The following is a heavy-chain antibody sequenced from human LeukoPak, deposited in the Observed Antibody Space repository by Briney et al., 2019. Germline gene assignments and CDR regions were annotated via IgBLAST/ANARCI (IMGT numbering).Heavy chain of an antibody. CDR2: ISGSGGST. V-gene: IGHV3-23*01. CDR3: ATSGGAAAGYHPDYYYYYGMDV. CDR1: GFTFSSYA. J-gene: IGHJ6*02. D-gene: IGHD6-13*01. Sequence: GGSLRLSCAASGFTFSSYAMSWVRQAPGKGLEWVSAISGSGGSTYYADSVEGRFTISRDNSKNTLYLQMNSLRAEDTAVYYCATSGGAAAGYHPDYYYYYGMDVWGQGTTVTVSS.